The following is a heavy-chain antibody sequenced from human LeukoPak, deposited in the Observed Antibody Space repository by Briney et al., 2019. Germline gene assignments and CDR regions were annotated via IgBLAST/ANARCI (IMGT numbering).Heavy chain of an antibody. CDR3: ARGYCSGGICYSESLFDY. V-gene: IGHV5-51*01. D-gene: IGHD2-15*01. CDR2: MYPGDSDT. Sequence: GESLKISCKGSGYSFTSYWIGWVRQMPGKGLEWMGIMYPGDSDTRYSPSFQGQVTISADKSITTAYLQWSSLKAPDTAMYYCARGYCSGGICYSESLFDYWGQGTLVAVSS. J-gene: IGHJ4*02. CDR1: GYSFTSYW.